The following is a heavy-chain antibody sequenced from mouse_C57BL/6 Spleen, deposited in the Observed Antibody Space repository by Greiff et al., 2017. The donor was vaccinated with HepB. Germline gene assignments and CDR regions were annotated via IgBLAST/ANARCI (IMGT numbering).Heavy chain of an antibody. V-gene: IGHV5-17*01. CDR3: ARDYDYDIHYAMDY. CDR2: ISSGSSTI. Sequence: EVHLVESGGGLVKPGGSLKLSCAASGFTFSDYGMHWVRQAPEKGLEWVAYISSGSSTIYYADTVKGRFTISRDNAKNTLFLQMTSLRSEDTAMYYCARDYDYDIHYAMDYWGQGTSVTVSS. J-gene: IGHJ4*01. CDR1: GFTFSDYG. D-gene: IGHD2-4*01.